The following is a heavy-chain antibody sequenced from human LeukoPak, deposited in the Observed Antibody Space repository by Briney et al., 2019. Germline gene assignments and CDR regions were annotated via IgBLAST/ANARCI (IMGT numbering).Heavy chain of an antibody. CDR3: ARHVAAAAGIQWFDP. J-gene: IGHJ5*02. V-gene: IGHV4-39*01. Sequence: PSETLSLTCTVSGGSISSSSYYWGWIRQPPGKGLEWIGSIYYSGSTYYNPSLKSRVTISVDTSKNQFSLKLSSVTAADTAVYYCARHVAAAAGIQWFDPWGQGTLVTVSS. CDR2: IYYSGST. D-gene: IGHD6-13*01. CDR1: GGSISSSSYY.